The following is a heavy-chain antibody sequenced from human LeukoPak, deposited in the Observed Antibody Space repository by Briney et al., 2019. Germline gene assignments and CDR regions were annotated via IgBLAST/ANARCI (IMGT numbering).Heavy chain of an antibody. J-gene: IGHJ3*02. V-gene: IGHV4-34*01. CDR3: ARSANAFDI. Sequence: SETLSLTCAVSGESVSGYYGSWIRQPPGKGPEWIGKISHSGSTNYNPSLKSRVTISVDTSTNQFSLNLSSVTAADTAVYCCARSANAFDIWGQGTMVTVSS. CDR2: ISHSGST. CDR1: GESVSGYY.